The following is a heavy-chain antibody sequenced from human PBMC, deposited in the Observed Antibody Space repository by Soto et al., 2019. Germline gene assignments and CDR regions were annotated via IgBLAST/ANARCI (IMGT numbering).Heavy chain of an antibody. J-gene: IGHJ4*02. CDR2: ISYDGSNK. Sequence: QVQLVESGGGVVQPGRSLRLSCAASGFTFSSYGMHWVRQAPGKGLEWVAVISYDGSNKYYADSVKGRFTISRDNSKNTLYLQMNSLRAEDTAVYYCARGGGLMRFGELLSYWGQGTLVTVSS. D-gene: IGHD3-10*01. CDR1: GFTFSSYG. CDR3: ARGGGLMRFGELLSY. V-gene: IGHV3-30*03.